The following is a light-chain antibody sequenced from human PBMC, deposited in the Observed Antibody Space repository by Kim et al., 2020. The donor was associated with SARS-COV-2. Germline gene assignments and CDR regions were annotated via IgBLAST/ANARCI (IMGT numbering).Light chain of an antibody. CDR3: QVWDTSSDHRYV. J-gene: IGLJ1*01. CDR1: NIGSKS. V-gene: IGLV3-21*04. CDR2: YDS. Sequence: SYELTQPPSVSVAPGGTATITCRGNNIGSKSVHWYQQKPGQAPVLVIFYDSDRPAGIPERFTGSNSGNPATLTISRVAAGDEADYYCQVWDTSSDHRYVFGTGTKVTVL.